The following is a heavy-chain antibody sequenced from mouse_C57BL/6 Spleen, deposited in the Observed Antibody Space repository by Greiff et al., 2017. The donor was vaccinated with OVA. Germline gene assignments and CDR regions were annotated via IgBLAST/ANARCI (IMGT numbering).Heavy chain of an antibody. V-gene: IGHV5-17*01. D-gene: IGHD2-3*01. J-gene: IGHJ4*01. Sequence: EVQGVESGGGLVKPGGSLKLSCAASGFTFSDYGMHWVRQAPEKGLEWVAYISSGSSTIYYADTVKGRFTISRDNAKNTLFLQMTSLRSEDTAMYYCAGVDGYYVGYYAMDYWGQGTSVTVSS. CDR1: GFTFSDYG. CDR3: AGVDGYYVGYYAMDY. CDR2: ISSGSSTI.